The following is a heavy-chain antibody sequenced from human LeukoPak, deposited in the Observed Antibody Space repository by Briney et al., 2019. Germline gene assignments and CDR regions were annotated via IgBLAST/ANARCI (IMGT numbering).Heavy chain of an antibody. CDR1: GGSISSYY. CDR2: IYYSGST. D-gene: IGHD4-17*01. J-gene: IGHJ6*02. V-gene: IGHV4-59*01. CDR3: ARDPTSSYGDYGFYYGMDV. Sequence: SETLSLTCTVSGGSISSYYWSWIRQPPGKGLEWIGYIYYSGSTNYNPSLKSRVTISVDTSKNQFSLKLSSVTAADTAVYYCARDPTSSYGDYGFYYGMDVWGQGTTVTVSS.